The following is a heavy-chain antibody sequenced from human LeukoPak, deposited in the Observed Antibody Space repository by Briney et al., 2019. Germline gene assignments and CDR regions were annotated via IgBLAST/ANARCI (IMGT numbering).Heavy chain of an antibody. Sequence: GGSLRLSCAASGFTFSSYWIHWVRQAPGKGLLWVSRITIDVTNTDYADFVKGRFTISRDNAKNTVYLQMNSLRAEDTAVYYCVREVGVTTYPFDYWGQGTLVTVSS. CDR2: ITIDVTNT. CDR1: GFTFSSYW. J-gene: IGHJ4*02. CDR3: VREVGVTTYPFDY. D-gene: IGHD4-17*01. V-gene: IGHV3-74*01.